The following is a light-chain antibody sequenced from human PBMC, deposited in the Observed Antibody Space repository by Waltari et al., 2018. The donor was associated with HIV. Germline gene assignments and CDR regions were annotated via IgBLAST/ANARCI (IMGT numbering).Light chain of an antibody. CDR3: QSYDSSLSVV. CDR2: GNS. V-gene: IGLV1-40*01. Sequence: QSVLTQPPSVSGAPGQRVTISCTGSSSNIGAGYDVHWYQQLPGTAPKLLSYGNSNRPSGVPDRFAGSKSGTSASLAITGRQAEDEADYYCQSYDSSLSVVFGGGTKLTVL. J-gene: IGLJ2*01. CDR1: SSNIGAGYD.